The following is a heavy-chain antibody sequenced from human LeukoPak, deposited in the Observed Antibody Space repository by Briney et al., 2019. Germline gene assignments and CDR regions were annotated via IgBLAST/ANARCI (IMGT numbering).Heavy chain of an antibody. J-gene: IGHJ4*02. Sequence: SETLSLTCTVSGGSISSYYWSWLRQPPGKGLEWIGYIYYSGSTNYNPSLKSRVTISVDTSKNQFSLKLSSVTAADTAVYYCARHDYGDFTNVYWGQGTLVTVSS. CDR1: GGSISSYY. CDR3: ARHDYGDFTNVY. CDR2: IYYSGST. D-gene: IGHD4-17*01. V-gene: IGHV4-59*08.